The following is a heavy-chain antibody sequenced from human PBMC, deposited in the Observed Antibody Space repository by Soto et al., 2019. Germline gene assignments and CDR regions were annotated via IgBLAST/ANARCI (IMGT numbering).Heavy chain of an antibody. CDR1: GFTFSSYA. CDR3: AKDSSGYPKHGFDP. Sequence: PVGSLRLSCAASGFTFSSYAMSWVRQAPGKGLEWVSAISGSGGSTYYADSVKGRFTISRDNSKNTLYLQMNSLRAEDTAVYYCAKDSSGYPKHGFDPWGQGTLVTVSS. CDR2: ISGSGGST. V-gene: IGHV3-23*01. J-gene: IGHJ5*02. D-gene: IGHD3-22*01.